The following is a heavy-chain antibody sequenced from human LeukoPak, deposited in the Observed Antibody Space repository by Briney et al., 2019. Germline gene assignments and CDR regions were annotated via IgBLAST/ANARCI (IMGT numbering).Heavy chain of an antibody. D-gene: IGHD3-10*01. CDR3: TTVQFALTMSFDY. J-gene: IGHJ4*02. CDR2: IKSETDGGTT. CDR1: GGSISSSDW. V-gene: IGHV3-15*01. Sequence: GTLSLTCAVSGGSISSSDWWSWVRQPPGRGLEWVGRIKSETDGGTTDYGAPVKGRFTISRDDSKNTLYLQMNTLKTEDTAVYYCTTVQFALTMSFDYWGPGTLVTVSS.